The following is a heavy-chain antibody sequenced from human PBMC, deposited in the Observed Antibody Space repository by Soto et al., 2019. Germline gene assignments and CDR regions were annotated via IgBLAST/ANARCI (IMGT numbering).Heavy chain of an antibody. V-gene: IGHV3-15*01. Sequence: SQTLASAASGHTLRNAWMSWVCQAPEKGMEWAGRIKIKTGGWTTDYASPVEGRFSISRDDSKNTLYLQMNSLKTEDTAVYYCTTVGLTTVTTQSFQHWGKGTLVIVYS. J-gene: IGHJ1*01. CDR3: TTVGLTTVTTQSFQH. CDR2: IKIKTGGWTT. CDR1: GHTLRNAW. D-gene: IGHD4-17*01.